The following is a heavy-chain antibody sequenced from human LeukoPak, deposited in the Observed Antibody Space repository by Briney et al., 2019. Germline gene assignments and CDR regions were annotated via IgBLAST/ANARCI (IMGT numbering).Heavy chain of an antibody. CDR2: IWYDGSNK. CDR1: GLTFSSYG. CDR3: ARDNFYDSSGYYWSRYFDY. Sequence: GGSLRLSCAASGLTFSSYGMRWVRQAPGKGLEWVAVIWYDGSNKYYADSVKGRFTISRDNSKNTLYLQMNSLRAEDTAVYYCARDNFYDSSGYYWSRYFDYWGQGTLVTVSS. V-gene: IGHV3-33*01. D-gene: IGHD3-22*01. J-gene: IGHJ4*02.